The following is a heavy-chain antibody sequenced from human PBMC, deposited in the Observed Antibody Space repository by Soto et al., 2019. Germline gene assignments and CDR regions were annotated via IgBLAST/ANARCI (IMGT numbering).Heavy chain of an antibody. J-gene: IGHJ4*02. V-gene: IGHV4-59*08. D-gene: IGHD6-19*01. CDR2: IYYSGST. CDR3: ARTSSGWKSFDY. Sequence: SETLSLTCTVSGGSISSYYWSWIRQPPGKGLEWIGYIYYSGSTNYNPSLKSRVTISVDTSKNQFSLKLSSVTAADTAVYYCARTSSGWKSFDYWGQGTLVTVSS. CDR1: GGSISSYY.